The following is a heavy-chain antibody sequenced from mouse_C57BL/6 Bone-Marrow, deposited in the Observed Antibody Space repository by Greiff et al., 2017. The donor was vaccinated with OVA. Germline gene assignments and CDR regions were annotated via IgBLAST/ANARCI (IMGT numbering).Heavy chain of an antibody. CDR3: TTSLSYYFDY. CDR2: IDPENGDT. CDR1: GFNIKDDY. Sequence: VQLQQSGAELVRPGASVKLSCTASGFNIKDDYMHWVKQGPEQGLEWIGWIDPENGDTEYASKFQGKATITADTSSNTAYLQLSSLTSEDTAVYYCTTSLSYYFDYWGQGTTLTVSS. J-gene: IGHJ2*01. V-gene: IGHV14-4*01.